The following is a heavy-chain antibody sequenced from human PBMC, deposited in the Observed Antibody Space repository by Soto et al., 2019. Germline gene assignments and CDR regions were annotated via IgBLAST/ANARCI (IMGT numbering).Heavy chain of an antibody. CDR2: IIPIFGTA. V-gene: IGHV1-69*06. CDR1: GGTFSSYA. CDR3: ARDWYYYDSSGYGLFVY. J-gene: IGHJ4*02. Sequence: ASVKVSFKASGGTFSSYAISWVRQAPGQGLEWMGGIIPIFGTANYAQKFQGRVTITADKSTSTAYMELSSLRSEDTAVYYCARDWYYYDSSGYGLFVYWGQGTLVTVSS. D-gene: IGHD3-22*01.